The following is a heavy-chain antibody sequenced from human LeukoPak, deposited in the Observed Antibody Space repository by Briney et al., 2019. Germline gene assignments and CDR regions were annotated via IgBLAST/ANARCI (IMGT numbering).Heavy chain of an antibody. CDR1: GGTFSSYA. CDR2: IIPIFGTA. D-gene: IGHD2-15*01. V-gene: IGHV1-69*13. CDR3: ARGSVVVVAATDVGFDY. Sequence: VASVKVSCKASGGTFSSYAISWVRQAPGQGLEWMGGIIPIFGTANYAQKFQGRVTITADESTSTAYMELSSLRSEDTAVYYCARGSVVVVAATDVGFDYWGQGTLVTVSS. J-gene: IGHJ4*02.